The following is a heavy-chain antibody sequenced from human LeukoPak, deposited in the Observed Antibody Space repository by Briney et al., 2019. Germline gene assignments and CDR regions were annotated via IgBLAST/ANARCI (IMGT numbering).Heavy chain of an antibody. CDR3: ARTPYSSGWSCFDY. CDR2: IIPIFGTA. V-gene: IGHV1-69*13. CDR1: GGTFSSYA. J-gene: IGHJ4*02. Sequence: ASVKVSCKASGGTFSSYAISWVRQAPGQGLEWMGGIIPIFGTANYAQKFQGRVTITADESTSTAYMELSSLRSEDTAVYYCARTPYSSGWSCFDYWGQGTLVTVSS. D-gene: IGHD6-19*01.